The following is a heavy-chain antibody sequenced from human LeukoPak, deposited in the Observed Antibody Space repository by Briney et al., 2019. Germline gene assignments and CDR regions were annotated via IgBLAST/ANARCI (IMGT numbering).Heavy chain of an antibody. V-gene: IGHV3-74*01. CDR2: INSDGNST. Sequence: GGSLRLSCAASGFTFSNYWMHWVRQAPGKGLVWVSRINSDGNSTIYADSVKGRFTISRDNAKNTLYLQMNRLRAEDTAVYYCARPPYSSGSFDLWGRGTLVTVSS. J-gene: IGHJ2*01. D-gene: IGHD6-19*01. CDR3: ARPPYSSGSFDL. CDR1: GFTFSNYW.